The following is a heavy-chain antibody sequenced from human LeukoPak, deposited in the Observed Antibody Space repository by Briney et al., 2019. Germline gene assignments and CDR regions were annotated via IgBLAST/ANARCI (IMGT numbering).Heavy chain of an antibody. CDR1: GFTFSSYA. Sequence: PGRSLRLSCAASGFTFSSYAMHWVRQAPGKGLEWVAVISYDGSNKYYADSVKGRFTISRDNSKNTLYLQMNSLRAEDTAVYYCARGPLRLGELSFDYWGQGTLVTVSS. V-gene: IGHV3-30-3*01. J-gene: IGHJ4*02. D-gene: IGHD3-16*02. CDR2: ISYDGSNK. CDR3: ARGPLRLGELSFDY.